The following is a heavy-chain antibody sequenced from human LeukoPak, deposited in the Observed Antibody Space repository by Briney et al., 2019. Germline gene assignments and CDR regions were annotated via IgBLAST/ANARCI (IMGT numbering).Heavy chain of an antibody. J-gene: IGHJ4*02. CDR2: IGTAGDT. V-gene: IGHV3-13*01. CDR3: ARGHLNSGSYLFDY. D-gene: IGHD1-26*01. CDR1: GFTFSSYD. Sequence: GGSLRLSCAASGFTFSSYDTHWVRQATGKGLEWVSAIGTAGDTYYPGSVKGRFTISRENAKNSLYLQMNSLRAGDTAVYYCARGHLNSGSYLFDYWGQGTLVTVSS.